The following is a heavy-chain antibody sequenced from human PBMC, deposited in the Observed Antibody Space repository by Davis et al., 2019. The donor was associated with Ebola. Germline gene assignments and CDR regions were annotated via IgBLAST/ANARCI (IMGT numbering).Heavy chain of an antibody. V-gene: IGHV1-69*13. CDR3: AAPAGESSTLNYYYGMDV. CDR1: GGTFSSYA. Sequence: SVKVSCKASGGTFSSYAISWVRQAPGQGLEWMGGIIPIFGTANYAQKFQGRVTITADESTSTAYMELSSLRSEDTAVYYCAAPAGESSTLNYYYGMDVWGQGTTVTVSS. J-gene: IGHJ6*02. CDR2: IIPIFGTA. D-gene: IGHD3-16*01.